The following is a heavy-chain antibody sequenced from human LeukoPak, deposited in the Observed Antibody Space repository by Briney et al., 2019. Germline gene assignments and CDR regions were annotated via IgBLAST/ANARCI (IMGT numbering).Heavy chain of an antibody. J-gene: IGHJ6*03. V-gene: IGHV1-18*01. CDR3: AREIGGSSVFSYYYYYMDV. D-gene: IGHD2-2*01. CDR1: GYTFTSYG. CDR2: ISAYNGNT. Sequence: GASVKVSCKASGYTFTSYGISWVRQAPGQGLEWMGWISAYNGNTNYAQKLQGRVTMTTDTSTSTAYMELRGLRSDDTAVYYCAREIGGSSVFSYYYYYMDVWGKGTTVTVSS.